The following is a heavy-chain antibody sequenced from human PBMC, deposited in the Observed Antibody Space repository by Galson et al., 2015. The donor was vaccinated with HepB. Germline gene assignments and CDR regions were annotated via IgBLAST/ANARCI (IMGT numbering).Heavy chain of an antibody. CDR3: AKDGPLWFLEYFFCH. CDR2: ISYDGSNK. V-gene: IGHV3-30*18. CDR1: GFTFSSYG. Sequence: SLRLSCAASGFTFSSYGMHWVRQAPGKGLEWVAVISYDGSNKYYADSVKGRFTISRDNSKNTLYLQMNSLRAEDTAVYYCAKDGPLWFLEYFFCHRGQGTLVTVPP. D-gene: IGHD3/OR15-3a*01. J-gene: IGHJ4*02.